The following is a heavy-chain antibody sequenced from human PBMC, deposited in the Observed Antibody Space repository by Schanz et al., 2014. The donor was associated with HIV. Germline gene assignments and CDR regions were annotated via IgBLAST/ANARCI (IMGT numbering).Heavy chain of an antibody. D-gene: IGHD3-3*01. CDR1: GYTFSDYY. V-gene: IGHV1-2*02. CDR2: INPANGVT. Sequence: QVQLVQSGAEVKMPGASVKVSCKSSGYTFSDYYMHWLRQAPGQGLEWMGWINPANGVTKYAQKFRDRVTLTRDTSISTLYMELTSLRSDDTAVYYCVRHVNFLKTDFWGQGTLVTVSS. CDR3: VRHVNFLKTDF. J-gene: IGHJ4*02.